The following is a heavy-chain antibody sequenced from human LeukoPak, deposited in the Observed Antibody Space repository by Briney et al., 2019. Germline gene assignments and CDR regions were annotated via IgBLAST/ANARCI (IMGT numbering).Heavy chain of an antibody. Sequence: PSETLSLTRAVYGGSFSEYYWSWIRQSPGKGLEWIAEISQSGSINYNPSLKSRVTISVDASKKQFSLKMSSVTAGDTAMYYCARVPTGRNVVAAAARMGWNGAFDIWGQGTMVTVSS. CDR1: GGSFSEYY. D-gene: IGHD2-2*01. CDR3: ARVPTGRNVVAAAARMGWNGAFDI. V-gene: IGHV4-34*01. J-gene: IGHJ3*02. CDR2: ISQSGSI.